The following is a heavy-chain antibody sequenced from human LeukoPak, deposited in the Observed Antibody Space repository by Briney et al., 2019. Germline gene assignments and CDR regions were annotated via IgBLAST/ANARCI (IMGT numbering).Heavy chain of an antibody. V-gene: IGHV1-69*06. Sequence: GASVKVSCKASGYTFTSYGISWVRQAPGQGLEWMGGITPIFGTANYLQKFQGRVTITADKSTSTAYMELSRLRSEDTAIYYCARASSDDTAMATPFAYWGQGTLVTVSS. CDR2: ITPIFGTA. J-gene: IGHJ4*02. CDR1: GYTFTSYG. D-gene: IGHD5-18*01. CDR3: ARASSDDTAMATPFAY.